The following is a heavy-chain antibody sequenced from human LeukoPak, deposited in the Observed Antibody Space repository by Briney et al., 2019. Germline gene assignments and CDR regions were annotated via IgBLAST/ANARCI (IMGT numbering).Heavy chain of an antibody. CDR2: IIPIFGTA. J-gene: IGHJ3*02. V-gene: IGHV1-69*06. CDR1: GGTFSSYA. D-gene: IGHD1-1*01. Sequence: SVKVSCKASGGTFSSYAICWVRQAPGHGREWMGGIIPIFGTANYAQKFQGRVTITADKSTSTAYMELSSLRSEDTAVYYCARVGGTTGAFDIWGQGTMVTVSS. CDR3: ARVGGTTGAFDI.